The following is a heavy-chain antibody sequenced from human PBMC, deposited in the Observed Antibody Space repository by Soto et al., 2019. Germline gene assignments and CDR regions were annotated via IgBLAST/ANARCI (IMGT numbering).Heavy chain of an antibody. D-gene: IGHD5-12*01. Sequence: EMKLMESGGGLVQPGGSLRLSCAGSGFNFADYALAWVRQAPGKGLEWVTSLSGSGQGSFTADSVRGRFAVSRDNYKDTLFLQMNNLRVEDTAMYYCAKTPLESVGTHFFDLWGQGTLVTVSS. CDR3: AKTPLESVGTHFFDL. J-gene: IGHJ4*02. V-gene: IGHV3-23*01. CDR2: LSGSGQGS. CDR1: GFNFADYA.